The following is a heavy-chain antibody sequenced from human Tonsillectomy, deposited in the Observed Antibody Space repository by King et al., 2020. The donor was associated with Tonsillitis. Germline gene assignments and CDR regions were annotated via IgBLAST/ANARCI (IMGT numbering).Heavy chain of an antibody. J-gene: IGHJ4*02. Sequence: VQLVESGGGVVQPGRSLRLSCAASGFTFSTYDMHWVRQAPGKGLEWVAVISYDGSNKFYADSVKGRFTISRDNSKNTLYLQMNSLRAEDTAVYYCAKDLYYYDSSGYLDYWGQGTPVTVSS. CDR3: AKDLYYYDSSGYLDY. D-gene: IGHD3-22*01. CDR1: GFTFSTYD. V-gene: IGHV3-30*18. CDR2: ISYDGSNK.